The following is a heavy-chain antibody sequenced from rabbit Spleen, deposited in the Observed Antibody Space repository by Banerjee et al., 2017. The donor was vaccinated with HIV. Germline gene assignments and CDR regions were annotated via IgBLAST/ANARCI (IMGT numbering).Heavy chain of an antibody. CDR1: GFYFSSSYY. CDR2: IDTNDGDT. D-gene: IGHD1-1*01. V-gene: IGHV1S40*01. Sequence: QSLEESGGDLVKPGASLTLTCTASGFYFSSSYYMCWVRQAPGKGLEWIACIDTNDGDTDYANWPKGRFTISKTSSTTVTLQMTSLTAADTATYFCARNYVNAFDPWGPGTLVTVS. J-gene: IGHJ2*01. CDR3: ARNYVNAFDP.